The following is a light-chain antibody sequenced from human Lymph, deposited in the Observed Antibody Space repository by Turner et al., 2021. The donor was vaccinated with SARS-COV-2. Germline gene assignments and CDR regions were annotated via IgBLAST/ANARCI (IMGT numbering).Light chain of an antibody. CDR1: QSLLYSGDQKNY. V-gene: IGKV4-1*01. CDR2: WAS. CDR3: QQYYNYRS. J-gene: IGKJ4*02. Sequence: DIVMSQSPSSLAVSVGETVTMSCKSSQSLLYSGDQKNYLAWYQQKPGQSPKLLIYWASTRESGVPDRFTGGGSGTDFTLNIGSVKAEDLAVYYCQQYYNYRSFGGGTQLEIK.